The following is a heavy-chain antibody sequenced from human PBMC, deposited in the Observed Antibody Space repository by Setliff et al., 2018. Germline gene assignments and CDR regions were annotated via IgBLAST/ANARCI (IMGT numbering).Heavy chain of an antibody. CDR2: VYYSGYT. CDR3: ARVDFTMIQGVLGL. D-gene: IGHD3-10*01. J-gene: IGHJ1*01. CDR1: GGSVSSTSHY. Sequence: PSETLSLTCNVSGGSVSSTSHYWGWIRQPPGEGMEWIGSVYYSGYTYYNPSLQSRVTISVDMSKNQFSMKLTSVTAADTAVYYCARVDFTMIQGVLGLWGQGTLVTVSS. V-gene: IGHV4-39*07.